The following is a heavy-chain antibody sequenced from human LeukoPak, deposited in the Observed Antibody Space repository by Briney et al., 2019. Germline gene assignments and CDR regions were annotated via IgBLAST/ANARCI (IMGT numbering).Heavy chain of an antibody. CDR2: IYYGGSP. J-gene: IGHJ4*02. CDR1: GGSFSHYY. CDR3: ARQLAGLAPPGFIDS. D-gene: IGHD3-3*02. V-gene: IGHV4-59*08. Sequence: ASETLSLTCTVSGGSFSHYYWSWIRQPPGKGLEWIGYIYYGGSPDYRPSRKGRVPLSLDTSKNQFSLQLTSVTAADTAVYYCARQLAGLAPPGFIDSWGQGTLVTVSS.